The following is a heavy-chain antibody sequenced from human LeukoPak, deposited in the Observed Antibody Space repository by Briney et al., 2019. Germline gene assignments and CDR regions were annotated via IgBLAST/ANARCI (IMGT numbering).Heavy chain of an antibody. CDR2: INTRGST. J-gene: IGHJ4*02. CDR3: ARGGGYCSGGSCYPLDY. CDR1: GGSISSGSYF. V-gene: IGHV4-61*02. D-gene: IGHD2-15*01. Sequence: SQTLSLTCTVSGGSISSGSYFWSWIRQPAGKGLEWIGRINTRGSTNYNPSLKSRVTISVDTSKNQFSLKLSSVTAADTAVYYCARGGGYCSGGSCYPLDYWGQGTLVTVSS.